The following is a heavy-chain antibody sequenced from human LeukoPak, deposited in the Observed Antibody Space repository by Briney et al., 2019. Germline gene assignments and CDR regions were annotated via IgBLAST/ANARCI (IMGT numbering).Heavy chain of an antibody. D-gene: IGHD6-13*01. CDR1: GGSISSSSYY. J-gene: IGHJ2*01. CDR3: ARVSSSWYQDWYFDL. Sequence: SETLSLTCTVSGGSISSSSYYWGWIRQPPGKGLEWIGSIYYSGSTYYKPSLKSRVTMSVDTSKNQFSLKLSSVTAADTAVYYCARVSSSWYQDWYFDLWGRGTLVTVSS. CDR2: IYYSGST. V-gene: IGHV4-39*07.